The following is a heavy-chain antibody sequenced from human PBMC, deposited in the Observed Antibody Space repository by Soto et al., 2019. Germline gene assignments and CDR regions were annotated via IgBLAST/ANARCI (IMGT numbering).Heavy chain of an antibody. V-gene: IGHV3-7*05. D-gene: IGHD1-26*01. CDR2: INQDGGVK. J-gene: IGHJ4*02. CDR3: AAGAGWEQGY. CDR1: GFTLSNYF. Sequence: EVQLVESGGGLVQPGGSLRLSCSASGFTLSNYFMAWVRQAPGKGLEWVANINQDGGVKHYVDSVRGRFTTSRDNAKNSLHLEMNSLRVEDTAVYFCAAGAGWEQGYWGQGTLVTVSS.